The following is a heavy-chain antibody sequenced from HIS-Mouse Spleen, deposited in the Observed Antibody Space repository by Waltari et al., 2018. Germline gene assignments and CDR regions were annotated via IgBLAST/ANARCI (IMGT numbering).Heavy chain of an antibody. Sequence: QVQLVQSGAEVKKPGASVKVSCKASGYTFTGYYRHWVRQAPGQGLEWMGGINTNSGGTNYAQKFQGRVTMTRYTSVSTAYMELSRLRSDDTAVYYCARDTDYWGQGTLVTVSS. CDR3: ARDTDY. CDR2: INTNSGGT. J-gene: IGHJ4*02. CDR1: GYTFTGYY. V-gene: IGHV1-2*02.